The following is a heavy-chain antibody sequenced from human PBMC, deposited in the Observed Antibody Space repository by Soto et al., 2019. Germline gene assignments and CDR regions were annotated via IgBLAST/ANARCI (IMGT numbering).Heavy chain of an antibody. CDR1: GFTFSDYY. V-gene: IGHV3-11*01. J-gene: IGHJ4*02. Sequence: GGALRRSCAASGFTFSDYYMSWIRQAPGKGLEWVSYISSSGSTIYYADSVKGRFTISRDNAKNSLYLQMNSLRAEDTAVYYCARDIYSGYDRDFDYWGQGTLVTVSS. CDR3: ARDIYSGYDRDFDY. D-gene: IGHD5-12*01. CDR2: ISSSGSTI.